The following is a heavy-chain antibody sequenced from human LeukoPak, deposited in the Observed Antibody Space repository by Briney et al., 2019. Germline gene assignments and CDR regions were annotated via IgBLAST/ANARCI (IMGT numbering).Heavy chain of an antibody. Sequence: GGSLRLSCAASGFTFSSYAMHWVRQAPGKGLEWVAVISYDGSNKYYADSVKGRFTISRDNAKNSLYLQMNSLRAEDTAVYYCARDPEYSSSSREFDYWGQGTLVSVSS. CDR1: GFTFSSYA. CDR2: ISYDGSNK. V-gene: IGHV3-30-3*01. CDR3: ARDPEYSSSSREFDY. D-gene: IGHD6-6*01. J-gene: IGHJ4*02.